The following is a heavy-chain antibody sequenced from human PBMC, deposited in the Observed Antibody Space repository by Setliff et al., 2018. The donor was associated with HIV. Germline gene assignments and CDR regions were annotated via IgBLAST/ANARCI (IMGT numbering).Heavy chain of an antibody. V-gene: IGHV4-39*01. D-gene: IGHD3-10*01. J-gene: IGHJ4*02. CDR3: ARWHPPYGFWEEDY. CDR2: IYYSGST. CDR1: GDSIGSSSYY. Sequence: SETLSLTCTVPGDSIGSSSYYWVWIRQPPGKGLEWIGNIYYSGSTYYNPSLKTRVTISVDGSKNQFSLKLKSVTAADTAVYYCARWHPPYGFWEEDYWGQGTLVTVSS.